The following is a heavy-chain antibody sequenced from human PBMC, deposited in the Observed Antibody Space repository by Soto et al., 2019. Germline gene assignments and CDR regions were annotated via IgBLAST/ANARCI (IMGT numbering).Heavy chain of an antibody. D-gene: IGHD3-10*01. V-gene: IGHV1-69*10. Sequence: ASVKVSCKASGGTFSSYAISWVRQAPGQGLEWMGGIIPILGIANYAQKFQGRVTITADKSTSTAYMELSSLRSEDTAVYYCARVLHGELLPYYYYGMDVWGQGTTVTVSS. CDR1: GGTFSSYA. CDR3: ARVLHGELLPYYYYGMDV. J-gene: IGHJ6*02. CDR2: IIPILGIA.